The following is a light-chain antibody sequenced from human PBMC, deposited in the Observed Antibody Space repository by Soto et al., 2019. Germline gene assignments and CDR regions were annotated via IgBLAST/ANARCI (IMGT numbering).Light chain of an antibody. Sequence: QSVLTQAPSASGTPGQRVSISCSGSSSNIGDNPIQWYQQLPGSAPKLLIYSSDQRPSGVPDRISGSKSGTSASLAISGLQSDDEADYYCAAWDDSLNGRVFGTGTKLTVL. J-gene: IGLJ1*01. CDR1: SSNIGDNP. CDR2: SSD. V-gene: IGLV1-44*01. CDR3: AAWDDSLNGRV.